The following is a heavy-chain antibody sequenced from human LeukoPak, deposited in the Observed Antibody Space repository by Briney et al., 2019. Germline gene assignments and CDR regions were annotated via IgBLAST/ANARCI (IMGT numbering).Heavy chain of an antibody. J-gene: IGHJ4*02. Sequence: ASVKVSCKASGYTFTTYYIHWVRQAPGQGLEWMGWISAYNGNTNYAQKLQGRVTMTTDTSTSTAYMELRSLRSDDTAVYYCARSSSGCFDYWGQGTLVTVSS. CDR3: ARSSSGCFDY. D-gene: IGHD6-19*01. CDR2: ISAYNGNT. CDR1: GYTFTTYY. V-gene: IGHV1-18*04.